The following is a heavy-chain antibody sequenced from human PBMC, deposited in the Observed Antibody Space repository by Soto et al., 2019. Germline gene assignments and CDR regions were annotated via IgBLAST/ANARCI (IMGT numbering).Heavy chain of an antibody. D-gene: IGHD1-26*01. Sequence: GPTLVNPTQTLTLTCTFSGFSLSTSGVCVSWIRQPPGKALEWLALIDWDDDKYYCTSLKTRLTISKDTSKNQVVLRMTNMDPVDTATYSCARARFNSGNCYGFDCWGQGTLVTVSS. CDR3: ARARFNSGNCYGFDC. CDR1: GFSLSTSGVC. CDR2: IDWDDDK. J-gene: IGHJ4*02. V-gene: IGHV2-70*01.